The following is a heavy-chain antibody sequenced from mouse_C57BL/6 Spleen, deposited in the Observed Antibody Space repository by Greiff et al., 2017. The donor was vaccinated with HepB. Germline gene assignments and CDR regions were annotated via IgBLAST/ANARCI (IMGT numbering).Heavy chain of an antibody. CDR3: ARGLGPLFDY. V-gene: IGHV1-52*01. CDR2: IDPSDSET. Sequence: QVQLQQPGAELVRPGSSVKLSCKASGYTFTSYWMHWVKQRPIQGLEWIGNIDPSDSETHSNQKFKDKATLTVDKSSSTAYMQLSSLTSEDSAVYYCARGLGPLFDYWGQGTTLTVSS. CDR1: GYTFTSYW. J-gene: IGHJ2*01. D-gene: IGHD4-1*01.